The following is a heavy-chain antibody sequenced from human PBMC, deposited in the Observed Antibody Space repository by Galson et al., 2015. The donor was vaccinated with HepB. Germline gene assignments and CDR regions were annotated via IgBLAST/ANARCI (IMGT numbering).Heavy chain of an antibody. CDR1: GYTFTGYY. V-gene: IGHV1-2*02. CDR2: INPNSGGT. Sequence: SVKVSCKASGYTFTGYYMHWVRQAPGQGLEWMGWINPNSGGTNYAQKFQGRVTMTRDTSISTAYMELSRLRSYDTAVYYCARPGYCSSTSCSNWFDPWGQGTLVTVSS. CDR3: ARPGYCSSTSCSNWFDP. D-gene: IGHD2-2*01. J-gene: IGHJ5*02.